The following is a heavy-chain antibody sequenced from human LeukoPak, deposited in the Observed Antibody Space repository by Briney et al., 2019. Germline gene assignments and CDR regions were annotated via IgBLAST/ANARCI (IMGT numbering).Heavy chain of an antibody. CDR3: ATQVGAARTYFDY. CDR2: IYYSGTT. D-gene: IGHD6-6*01. J-gene: IGHJ4*02. CDR1: CGSISSSSYY. Sequence: PSETLSLTCAVSCGSISSSSYYWGWIRQPPGKGLEWIGSIYYSGTTYYNPSLKSRVTISVDTSKNQFSLNLNSVTAADTAVYYCATQVGAARTYFDYWGQGTLVTVSS. V-gene: IGHV4-39*01.